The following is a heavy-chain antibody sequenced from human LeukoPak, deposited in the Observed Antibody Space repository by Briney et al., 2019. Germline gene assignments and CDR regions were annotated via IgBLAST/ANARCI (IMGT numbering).Heavy chain of an antibody. CDR2: IYTSGST. Sequence: PSETLSLTCTVSGGSISSYYWSWIRQPAGKGLEWIGRIYTSGSTNYNPSLKSRVTMSVDTSKNQFSLKLSSVTAADTAVYYCARHVSPYDILTGYYPLYFDYWGQGTLVTVSS. CDR3: ARHVSPYDILTGYYPLYFDY. D-gene: IGHD3-9*01. V-gene: IGHV4-4*07. CDR1: GGSISSYY. J-gene: IGHJ4*02.